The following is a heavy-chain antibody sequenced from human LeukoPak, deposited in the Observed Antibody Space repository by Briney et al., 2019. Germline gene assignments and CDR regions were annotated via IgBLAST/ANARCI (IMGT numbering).Heavy chain of an antibody. CDR2: IIPIFGTA. Sequence: VASVTVSCKASGGTFTIYAISWVRQAPGQGLEWMGGIIPIFGTANYAQKFQGRVTITADKSTSTAYMELSSLRSEDTAVYYCARGDYSNSIDYWGQGTLVTVSS. CDR3: ARGDYSNSIDY. J-gene: IGHJ4*02. D-gene: IGHD4-11*01. CDR1: GGTFTIYA. V-gene: IGHV1-69*06.